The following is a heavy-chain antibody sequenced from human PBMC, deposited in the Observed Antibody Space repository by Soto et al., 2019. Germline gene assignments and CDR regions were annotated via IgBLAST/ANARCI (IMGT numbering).Heavy chain of an antibody. V-gene: IGHV1-69*01. CDR3: ARDGGRHSGGIDY. CDR2: IIPIFGTA. D-gene: IGHD1-26*01. CDR1: GGTFSSYS. J-gene: IGHJ4*02. Sequence: QVQLVQSGAEVKKPGSSMKVSCKASGGTFSSYSINWVRQAPGQGLEWMGEIIPIFGTANYAQKFQGRVTITADESTSTACMELSSLKSEDTPVYYCARDGGRHSGGIDYWGQGTLVTVSS.